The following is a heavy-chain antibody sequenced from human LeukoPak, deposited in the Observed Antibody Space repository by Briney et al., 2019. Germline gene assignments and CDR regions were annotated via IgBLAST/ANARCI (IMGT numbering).Heavy chain of an antibody. D-gene: IGHD3-22*01. V-gene: IGHV3-48*01. CDR2: IRDEYNNI. CDR3: AKSYYDSTGYRGDFDY. J-gene: IGHJ4*02. CDR1: GFTFSGYG. Sequence: GGSLRLSCVASGFTFSGYGMNWVRQAPGKGLEWISYIRDEYNNIYYADSVKGRFTISRDNSKNTLYLQMNSLRAEDTAVYYCAKSYYDSTGYRGDFDYWGQGTLVTVSS.